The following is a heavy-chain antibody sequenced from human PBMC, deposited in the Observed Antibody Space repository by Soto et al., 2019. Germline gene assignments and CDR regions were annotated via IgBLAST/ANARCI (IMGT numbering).Heavy chain of an antibody. CDR1: GFTFRSHA. V-gene: IGHV3-30*04. CDR2: ISYDGRNK. Sequence: QVQLEESGGGVVQPGRSLRLSCAASGFTFRSHAMHWVRPAPGKGLEWAAVISYDGRNKYYADSVTGRFTIARDNSGNMVYLQMNSHRGEDTALLFCAGGTTPRGGEMDVWGQGNTVTVSS. D-gene: IGHD3-16*01. CDR3: AGGTTPRGGEMDV. J-gene: IGHJ6*02.